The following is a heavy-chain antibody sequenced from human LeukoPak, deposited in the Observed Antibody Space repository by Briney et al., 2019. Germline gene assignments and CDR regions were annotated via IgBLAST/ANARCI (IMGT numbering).Heavy chain of an antibody. Sequence: GGSLRLSCAASGFTVSSNYMSWVRQAPGKGLEWVSIIYSGGSTFYADSVKGRFTISRDNSKNTLYLQMNSLKTEDTAVYYCARGAGVDYGDYPFKYWGQGILVTVSS. CDR3: ARGAGVDYGDYPFKY. CDR2: IYSGGST. J-gene: IGHJ4*02. D-gene: IGHD4-17*01. V-gene: IGHV3-53*01. CDR1: GFTVSSNY.